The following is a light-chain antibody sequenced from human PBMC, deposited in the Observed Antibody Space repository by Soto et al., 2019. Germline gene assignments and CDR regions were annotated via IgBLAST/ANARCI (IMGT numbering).Light chain of an antibody. Sequence: DIQMTQSPSSLSASVGETVTISCRASETITRYLNWYQSKPGKAPRLLISGASSLQSGVPSRFSGSYSGTDFTLTISSLQPEDFATYYCQQSYSNPLTFGGGTKVEMK. CDR3: QQSYSNPLT. CDR1: ETITRY. V-gene: IGKV1-39*01. J-gene: IGKJ4*01. CDR2: GAS.